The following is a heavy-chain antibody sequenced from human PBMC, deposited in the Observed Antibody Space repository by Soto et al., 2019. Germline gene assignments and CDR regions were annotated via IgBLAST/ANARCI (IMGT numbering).Heavy chain of an antibody. D-gene: IGHD2-15*01. CDR1: GFIFSSYG. J-gene: IGHJ4*02. CDR3: AKEVHCGGGSCSWSEGFDY. CDR2: ISYEGSHT. V-gene: IGHV3-30*18. Sequence: QVQLVESGGGVVQPGRSLRLSCAASGFIFSSYGMHWVRQAPGKVLAWVAVISYEGSHTYYADSVKGRFTITRDNSKNTLYLQMNSLRPEATAVYYCAKEVHCGGGSCSWSEGFDYWGQGTLLTVSS.